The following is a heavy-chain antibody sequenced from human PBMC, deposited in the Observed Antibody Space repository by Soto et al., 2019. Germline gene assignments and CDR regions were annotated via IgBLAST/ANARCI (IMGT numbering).Heavy chain of an antibody. CDR3: ASSFTSSQWRYGMDV. J-gene: IGHJ6*02. V-gene: IGHV1-18*01. CDR2: ISAYNGNT. D-gene: IGHD2-2*01. CDR1: GYTFTSYS. Sequence: QVQLVQSGAEVKKPGASVKVSCKASGYTFTSYSISWVRQAPGQGLEWMGWISAYNGNTNYAQKLQGRVTMTTDTSXRTAYMELRSLRSDDTAVYYCASSFTSSQWRYGMDVWGQGTTVTVSS.